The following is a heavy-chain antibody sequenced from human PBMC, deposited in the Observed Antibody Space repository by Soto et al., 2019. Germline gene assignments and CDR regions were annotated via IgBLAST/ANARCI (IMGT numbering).Heavy chain of an antibody. Sequence: QVQLVESGGGVVQPGRSLRLSCAASGFTFSSYAMHWVRQAPGKGLEWVAVISYDGSNKYYADSVKGRFTISRDNSKNTLYLQMNSLRAEDTAVYYCVRVYGSSWSFDYWGQGTLVTVSS. V-gene: IGHV3-30-3*01. D-gene: IGHD6-13*01. CDR3: VRVYGSSWSFDY. J-gene: IGHJ4*02. CDR1: GFTFSSYA. CDR2: ISYDGSNK.